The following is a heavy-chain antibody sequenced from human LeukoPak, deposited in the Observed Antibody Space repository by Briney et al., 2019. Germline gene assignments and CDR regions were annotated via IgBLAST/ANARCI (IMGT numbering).Heavy chain of an antibody. CDR3: ARVGGGAAAGFDP. J-gene: IGHJ5*02. Sequence: GGSLRLSCAASGFTFSSYEMNWVRQAPGKGLEWVSYISSSGSTIYYADSVKGRFTISRDNAKNSLYLQMNSLRAVDTAVYYCARVGGGAAAGFDPWGQGTLVTVSS. V-gene: IGHV3-48*03. CDR1: GFTFSSYE. CDR2: ISSSGSTI. D-gene: IGHD6-13*01.